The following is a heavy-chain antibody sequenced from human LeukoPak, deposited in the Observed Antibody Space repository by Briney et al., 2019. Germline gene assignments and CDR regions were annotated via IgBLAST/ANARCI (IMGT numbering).Heavy chain of an antibody. D-gene: IGHD2-2*02. CDR3: ARANPTIPIFYFDF. J-gene: IGHJ4*02. Sequence: GGSLRLSCAASGFTVSSNYMSWVRRAPGKGLEWVSVISSGGSTYYADSMKGRFTISRDNSKNTLYLQVNSLRAEDTAVYYCARANPTIPIFYFDFWGRGTLVTVSS. CDR1: GFTVSSNY. V-gene: IGHV3-53*01. CDR2: ISSGGST.